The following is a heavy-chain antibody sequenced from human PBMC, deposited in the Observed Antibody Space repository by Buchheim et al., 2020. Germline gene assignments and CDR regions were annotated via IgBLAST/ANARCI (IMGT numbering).Heavy chain of an antibody. D-gene: IGHD3-3*01. J-gene: IGHJ4*02. CDR2: ISSSSYI. V-gene: IGHV3-21*01. Sequence: EVQLVESGGGLVKPGGSLRLSCAASGFTFSSYSMNWVRQAPGKGLEWVSSISSSSYIYYADSVKGRFTISRDNAKNSLYLQMNSLRAEDTAVYYCASRPGRFLEWLPSFYWGQGTL. CDR1: GFTFSSYS. CDR3: ASRPGRFLEWLPSFY.